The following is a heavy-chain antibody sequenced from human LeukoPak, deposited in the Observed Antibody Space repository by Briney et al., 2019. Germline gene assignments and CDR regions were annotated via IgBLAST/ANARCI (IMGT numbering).Heavy chain of an antibody. CDR1: GFPFSSYG. Sequence: GGSLSLSCAASGFPFSSYGMSWVRQAPGKGREGVSVFIGSGGSTYYADSVKGRFTISRDNSKNTLYLQMNSLRAEDTAVYYCAKAAAAAGTGYFDYWGQGTLVTVSS. CDR2: FIGSGGST. CDR3: AKAAAAAGTGYFDY. D-gene: IGHD6-13*01. V-gene: IGHV3-23*01. J-gene: IGHJ4*02.